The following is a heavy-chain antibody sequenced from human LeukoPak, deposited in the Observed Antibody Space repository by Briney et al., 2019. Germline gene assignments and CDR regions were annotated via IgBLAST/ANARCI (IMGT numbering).Heavy chain of an antibody. V-gene: IGHV3-11*06. CDR1: GFTFSDYY. CDR3: ARGAPGYSSGWYAY. Sequence: PGGSLRLFCAASGFTFSDYYMSWLRHAPGKGLEWVSYISSSSTYTNYADSVKGRFTISRDNAKNSLYLQMNSLRAEDTAVYYCARGAPGYSSGWYAYWGQGTLLTVSS. D-gene: IGHD6-19*01. CDR2: ISSSSTYT. J-gene: IGHJ4*02.